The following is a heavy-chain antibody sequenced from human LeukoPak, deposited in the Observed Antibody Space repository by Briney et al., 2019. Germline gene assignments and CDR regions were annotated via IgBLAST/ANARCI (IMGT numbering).Heavy chain of an antibody. CDR1: GYTFTSYY. J-gene: IGHJ6*03. V-gene: IGHV1-46*01. D-gene: IGHD6-13*01. CDR2: VDPSDGST. CDR3: ARSGSSWYYGDHYYYMDV. Sequence: GASVKVSCKTSGYTFTSYYIHWVRQAPGQGLEWMGIVDPSDGSTSYAQKFQGRLTMTGDMSTSTVYMELSSLRSEDTALYYCARSGSSWYYGDHYYYMDVWGKGTTVTVSS.